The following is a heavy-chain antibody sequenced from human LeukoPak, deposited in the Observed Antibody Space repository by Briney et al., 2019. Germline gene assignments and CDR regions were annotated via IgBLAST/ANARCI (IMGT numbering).Heavy chain of an antibody. Sequence: ASVKVSCKASGYTFTSYAMHWVRQAPGQRLEWMGWINAGNGNTKYSQKFQGRVTITTDESTSTAYMELSSLRSEDTAVYYCASGGNPRTLYDSSGYYFDYWGQGTLVTVSS. CDR2: INAGNGNT. CDR1: GYTFTSYA. J-gene: IGHJ4*02. V-gene: IGHV1-3*01. D-gene: IGHD3-22*01. CDR3: ASGGNPRTLYDSSGYYFDY.